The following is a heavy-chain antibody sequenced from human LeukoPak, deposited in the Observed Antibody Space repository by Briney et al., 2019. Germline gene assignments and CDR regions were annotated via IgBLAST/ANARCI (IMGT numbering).Heavy chain of an antibody. CDR3: AQEDYDGSGSYLGG. Sequence: GGSLRLSCAASGFTFSSYGMHWVRQAPGKGLEWVAVVSYDGSNEYYTDSMKGRFTISRDNSKNTLYLQMNSLRTEDTAIYYCAQEDYDGSGSYLGGWGQGTLVTVSS. V-gene: IGHV3-30*18. CDR1: GFTFSSYG. J-gene: IGHJ4*02. D-gene: IGHD3-10*01. CDR2: VSYDGSNE.